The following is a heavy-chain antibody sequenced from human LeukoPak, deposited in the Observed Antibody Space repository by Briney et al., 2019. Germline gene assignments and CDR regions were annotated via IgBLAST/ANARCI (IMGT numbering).Heavy chain of an antibody. J-gene: IGHJ6*02. V-gene: IGHV6-1*01. D-gene: IGHD3-3*01. Sequence: SQTPSLTCAISGDSVSSNSAAWNWIRQSPSRGLEWLGRTYYRSKWYNDYAVSVKSRITINPDTSKNQFSLQLNSVTPEDTAVYYCARVSFGGKRVVIMGGYYYGMDVWGQGTTVTVSS. CDR2: TYYRSKWYN. CDR3: ARVSFGGKRVVIMGGYYYGMDV. CDR1: GDSVSSNSAA.